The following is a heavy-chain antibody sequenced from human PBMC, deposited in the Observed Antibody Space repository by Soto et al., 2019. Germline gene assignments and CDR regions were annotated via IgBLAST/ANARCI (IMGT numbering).Heavy chain of an antibody. CDR2: IYSGGST. J-gene: IGHJ3*02. Sequence: VGSLRLSCAASGFTVSSNYMSWVRQAPGKGLEWVSVIYSGGSTYYADSVKGRFTISRDNSKNTLYLQMNSLRAEDTAVYYCASLVVVAANDAFDIWGQGTMVTVSS. CDR1: GFTVSSNY. V-gene: IGHV3-53*01. D-gene: IGHD2-15*01. CDR3: ASLVVVAANDAFDI.